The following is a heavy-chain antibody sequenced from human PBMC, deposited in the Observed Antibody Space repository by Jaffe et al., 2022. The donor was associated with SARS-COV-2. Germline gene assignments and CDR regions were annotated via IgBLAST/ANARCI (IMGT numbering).Heavy chain of an antibody. V-gene: IGHV3-23*04. CDR2: ITNSGGGT. Sequence: EVQLVESGGGLVQPGGSLRLSCAASGFTFSTYAVSWVRQTPAKGLEWVSAITNSGGGTYYADSVKGRFTVSRDNSKNTLYLQMNSLRAEDTAVYYCARERVGETWDYWGQGTVVTVSS. J-gene: IGHJ4*02. D-gene: IGHD2-21*01. CDR1: GFTFSTYA. CDR3: ARERVGETWDY.